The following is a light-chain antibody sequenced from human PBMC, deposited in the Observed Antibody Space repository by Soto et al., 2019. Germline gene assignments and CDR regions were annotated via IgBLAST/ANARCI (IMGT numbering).Light chain of an antibody. Sequence: SYELTQPPSVSVAPGMTARITCGGSDIGSKSVHWYQQKPGQAPVLVIYYEIDRPSGIPERFSGSNSGNTATLTITRVDAXXXXXXXCHVWDSDTNHVVFGGGTKLTVL. J-gene: IGLJ2*01. CDR2: YEI. V-gene: IGLV3-21*01. CDR3: HVWDSDTNHVV. CDR1: DIGSKS.